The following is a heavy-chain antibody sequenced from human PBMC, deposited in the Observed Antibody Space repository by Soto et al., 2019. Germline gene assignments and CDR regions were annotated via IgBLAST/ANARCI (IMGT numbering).Heavy chain of an antibody. CDR1: GFTFSSYA. D-gene: IGHD3-3*01. CDR3: AKDDFWSGYLYGMDV. Sequence: GGSLRLSCAASGFTFSSYAMSWVRQAPGKGLEWVSAISGSGGSTYYADSVKGRFTISRDNSKNTLYLQMNSLRAEDTAVYYCAKDDFWSGYLYGMDVWGQGTTVTVSS. CDR2: ISGSGGST. V-gene: IGHV3-23*01. J-gene: IGHJ6*02.